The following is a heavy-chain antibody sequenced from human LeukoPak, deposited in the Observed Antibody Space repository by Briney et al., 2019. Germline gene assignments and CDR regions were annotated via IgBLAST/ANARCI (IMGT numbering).Heavy chain of an antibody. CDR1: GYTFTDYH. V-gene: IGHV1-18*04. J-gene: IGHJ6*02. CDR3: AREQFSYYYYGMDV. Sequence: AAVKVSCKASGYTFTDYHIHWVRQAPGQGLEWMGWISAYNGNTNYAQKLQGRVTMTTDTSTSTAYMELRSLRSDDTAVYYCAREQFSYYYYGMDVWGQGTTVTVSS. D-gene: IGHD6-19*01. CDR2: ISAYNGNT.